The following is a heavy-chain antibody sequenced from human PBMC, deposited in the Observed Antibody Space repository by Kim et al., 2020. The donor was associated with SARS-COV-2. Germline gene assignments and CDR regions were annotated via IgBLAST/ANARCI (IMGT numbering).Heavy chain of an antibody. V-gene: IGHV3-48*02. D-gene: IGHD4-17*01. CDR1: GFTFSSYS. CDR2: ISSSSSTI. CDR3: ARLEINYGDYARRFDP. J-gene: IGHJ5*02. Sequence: GGSLRLSCAASGFTFSSYSMNWVRQAPGKGLEWVSYISSSSSTIYYADSVKGRFTISRDNAKNSLYLQMNSLRDEDTAVYYCARLEINYGDYARRFDPWGQGTLVTVSS.